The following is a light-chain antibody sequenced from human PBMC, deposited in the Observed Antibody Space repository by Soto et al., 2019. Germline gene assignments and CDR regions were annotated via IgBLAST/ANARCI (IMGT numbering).Light chain of an antibody. CDR2: DAS. J-gene: IGKJ4*01. CDR3: QQRSNWPPKLT. CDR1: QSVSSY. Sequence: EIVLTQSPATLSLSPGERATLSCRASQSVSSYLAWYQQKPGQAPRLLIYDASNRATGIPARFSGSGSGSDFTLTISSLEPEDFAVYYCQQRSNWPPKLTFGGGTKVEIK. V-gene: IGKV3-11*01.